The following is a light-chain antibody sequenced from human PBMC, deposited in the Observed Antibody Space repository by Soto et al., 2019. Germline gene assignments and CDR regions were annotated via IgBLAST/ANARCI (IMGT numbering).Light chain of an antibody. CDR2: DAY. CDR1: KSFRGL. CDR3: QQRHMWPIT. V-gene: IGKV3-11*01. Sequence: EVVLTQSPVTLSLSPGERATLSCRASKSFRGLLAWYQQKPGHAPRLLIYDAYNRATGIPPRFSGSGSGTDFTLTISSLEPEDSAVYYCQQRHMWPITFGQGTRLEIK. J-gene: IGKJ5*01.